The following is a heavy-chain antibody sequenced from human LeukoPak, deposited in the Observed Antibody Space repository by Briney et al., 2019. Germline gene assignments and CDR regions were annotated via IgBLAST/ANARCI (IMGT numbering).Heavy chain of an antibody. CDR2: INWNGGST. Sequence: GGSLRLSCAASGFTFDDYGMSWVRQAPGKGLEWVSGINWNGGSTGYADSVKGRFTISRDNAKNSLYLQMNSLRAEDTALYYCARVQGYCSSTSCYFDYWGQGTLVIVSS. V-gene: IGHV3-20*04. D-gene: IGHD2-2*01. CDR3: ARVQGYCSSTSCYFDY. CDR1: GFTFDDYG. J-gene: IGHJ4*02.